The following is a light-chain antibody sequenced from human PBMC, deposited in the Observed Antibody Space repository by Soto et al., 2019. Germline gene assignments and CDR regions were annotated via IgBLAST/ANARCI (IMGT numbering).Light chain of an antibody. Sequence: DIQMTQSPSSLSASVGDAVSLTCRASRSISNYLNWYQQKPGRAPKLLISGASSLQRGVPSRFSGSGSGTTFTLTITSLQPDDFAIYFCQQSYTAPYPCGPGTKVEIK. V-gene: IGKV1-39*01. J-gene: IGKJ3*01. CDR3: QQSYTAPYP. CDR2: GAS. CDR1: RSISNY.